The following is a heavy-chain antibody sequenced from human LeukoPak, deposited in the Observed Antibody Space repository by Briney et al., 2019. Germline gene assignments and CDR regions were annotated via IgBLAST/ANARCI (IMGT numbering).Heavy chain of an antibody. CDR1: GGSFSGYY. V-gene: IGHV4-34*01. D-gene: IGHD6-13*01. CDR3: ANSWYIAFDI. Sequence: PSETLSLTCAVYGGSFSGYYWGWIRQPPGKGLEWIGEINHSGSTNYNPSLKSRVTISVDTSKNQFSLKLSSVTAADAAVYYCANSWYIAFDIWGQGTMVTVSS. CDR2: INHSGST. J-gene: IGHJ3*02.